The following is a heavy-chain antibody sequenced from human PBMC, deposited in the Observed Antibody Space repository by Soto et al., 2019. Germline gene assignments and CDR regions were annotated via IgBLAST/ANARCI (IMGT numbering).Heavy chain of an antibody. Sequence: EVQLLDSGGGLEQPGGSLRLSCAASGFTFSNYAMSWVRQAPGKGLEWVSGVGGSGDSTYYADSVKGRFTISRDNTKDTLYLQMNSLRAEDTAVYYCAKSPLGYCSGGSCYPPHYFDYWGQGTLVTVSS. D-gene: IGHD2-15*01. V-gene: IGHV3-23*01. CDR1: GFTFSNYA. CDR3: AKSPLGYCSGGSCYPPHYFDY. CDR2: VGGSGDST. J-gene: IGHJ4*02.